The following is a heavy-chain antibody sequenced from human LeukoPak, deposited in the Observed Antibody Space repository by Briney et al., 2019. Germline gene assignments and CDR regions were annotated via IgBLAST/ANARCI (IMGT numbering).Heavy chain of an antibody. D-gene: IGHD6-6*01. CDR2: ISSSGSTI. V-gene: IGHV3-48*03. CDR1: GFTFSSYE. CDR3: ARVFLYSSSWGAPKNFDH. J-gene: IGHJ4*02. Sequence: QAGGSLRLSCAASGFTFSSYEMNWVRQAPGKGLEWVSYISSSGSTIYYADSVKGRFTISRDNAKNSLYLQMNSLRAEDTAVYYCARVFLYSSSWGAPKNFDHWGQGTLVTVSS.